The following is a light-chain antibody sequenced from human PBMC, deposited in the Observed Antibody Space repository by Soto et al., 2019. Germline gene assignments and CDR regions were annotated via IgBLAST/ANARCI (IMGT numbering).Light chain of an antibody. J-gene: IGLJ2*01. CDR1: SSDVGGYNL. CDR3: CSYAGSSTLL. V-gene: IGLV2-23*01. CDR2: EGS. Sequence: QSALTQPASVSGSPGQSITISCTGTSSDVGGYNLVSWYQQHPGKTPKLMIYEGSKRPSGVSNRFSGSKSGNTASLTISGLLAEDEADYYCCSYAGSSTLLFGGGTQLTVL.